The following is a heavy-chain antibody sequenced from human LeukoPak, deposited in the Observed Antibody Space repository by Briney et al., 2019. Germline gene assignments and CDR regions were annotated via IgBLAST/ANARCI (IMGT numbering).Heavy chain of an antibody. J-gene: IGHJ4*02. V-gene: IGHV3-11*01. CDR3: ARQVRYYAPLDY. CDR2: ISSSGSTI. Sequence: LSLTCTVYGGSFSGYYWSWIRQAPGKGLEWVSYISSSGSTIYYADSVKGRFTISRDNAKNSLYLQMNSLRAEDTAVYYCARQVRYYAPLDYWGQGTLVTVSS. CDR1: GGSFSGYY. D-gene: IGHD3-10*01.